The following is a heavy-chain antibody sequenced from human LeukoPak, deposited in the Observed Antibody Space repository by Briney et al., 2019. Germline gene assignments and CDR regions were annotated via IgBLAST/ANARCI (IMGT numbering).Heavy chain of an antibody. V-gene: IGHV3-7*01. J-gene: IGHJ5*02. Sequence: QSGGSLRLSCAASGFTFNNYAMSWVRQAPGKGLEWVANIKQDGSDKCYVDSVKGRFTISRDNAKNSLFLQMNSLRAEDTAVYYCVRGGQQLDQFLDPWGQGTLVTVSS. D-gene: IGHD6-13*01. CDR2: IKQDGSDK. CDR1: GFTFNNYA. CDR3: VRGGQQLDQFLDP.